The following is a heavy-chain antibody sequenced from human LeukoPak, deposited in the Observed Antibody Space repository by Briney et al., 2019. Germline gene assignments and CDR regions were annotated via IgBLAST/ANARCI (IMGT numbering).Heavy chain of an antibody. CDR1: GFTFSNYG. J-gene: IGHJ4*02. V-gene: IGHV3-33*01. Sequence: GGSLRLSCAASGFTFSNYGMHWVRQAPGKGLEWVAIIWYDGSNKYYADSVKGRFTISRDNSKNTLYLQMNSLRVEDTAVYYCATWRGSGSYGGYFDYWGQGTLVTVSS. CDR3: ATWRGSGSYGGYFDY. CDR2: IWYDGSNK. D-gene: IGHD3-10*01.